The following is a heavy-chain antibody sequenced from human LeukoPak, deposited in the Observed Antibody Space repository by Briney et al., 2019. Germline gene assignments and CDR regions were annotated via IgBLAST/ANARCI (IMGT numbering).Heavy chain of an antibody. V-gene: IGHV3-74*01. J-gene: IGHJ3*02. CDR3: AKGMTPVSASTSYPDAFDI. CDR2: INSDGSST. D-gene: IGHD5/OR15-5a*01. CDR1: GFTFSSYW. Sequence: GGSLRLSCAASGFTFSSYWMHWVRQAPGKGLVWVSRINSDGSSTSYADSVKGRFTISRDNSKNTLYLQMNSLRAEDTAVYYCAKGMTPVSASTSYPDAFDIWGQGTMVTVSS.